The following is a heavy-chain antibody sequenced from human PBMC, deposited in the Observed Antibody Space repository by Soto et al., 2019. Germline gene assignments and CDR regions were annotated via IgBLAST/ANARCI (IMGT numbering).Heavy chain of an antibody. CDR3: ARSVAVPGAHIDY. D-gene: IGHD6-19*01. J-gene: IGHJ4*02. Sequence: PSETLSLTCTVSGGSISSCGYYWIWIRQSPGKGLEWLCYVYYTGSTNYSPSLRSRVSISVDTSKNEFSLRLSSVTAADTAVYFCARSVAVPGAHIDYWGQGTQVTVSS. V-gene: IGHV4-61*08. CDR1: GGSISSCGYY. CDR2: VYYTGST.